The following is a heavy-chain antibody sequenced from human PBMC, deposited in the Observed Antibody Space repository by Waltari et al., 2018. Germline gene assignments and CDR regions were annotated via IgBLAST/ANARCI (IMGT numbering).Heavy chain of an antibody. CDR3: AKACSAGTFCYYIAH. J-gene: IGHJ4*02. V-gene: IGHV3-30*18. CDR1: GFRFSNVG. CDR2: ISHDGSAK. D-gene: IGHD1-7*01. Sequence: QVQLVEAGRGVVQPGRSLRLSCAASGFRFSNVGMPWVRPPPGKGLDWVGIISHDGSAKHYADYVKGRFTISRGNSKNTVYLHMINLRPEDTATYYCAKACSAGTFCYYIAHWGQGTLFTVSS.